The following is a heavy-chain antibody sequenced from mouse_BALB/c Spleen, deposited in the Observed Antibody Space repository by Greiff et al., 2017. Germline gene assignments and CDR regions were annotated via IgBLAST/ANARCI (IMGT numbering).Heavy chain of an antibody. J-gene: IGHJ3*01. D-gene: IGHD4-1*02. Sequence: VQLQQSGAELMKPGASVKISCKATGYTFSSYWIEWVKQRPGHGLEWIGEILPGSGSTNYNEKFKGKATFTADTSSNTAYMQLSSLTSEDSAVYYCARSTQLSWFAYWGQGTLVTVSA. V-gene: IGHV1-9*01. CDR1: GYTFSSYW. CDR3: ARSTQLSWFAY. CDR2: ILPGSGST.